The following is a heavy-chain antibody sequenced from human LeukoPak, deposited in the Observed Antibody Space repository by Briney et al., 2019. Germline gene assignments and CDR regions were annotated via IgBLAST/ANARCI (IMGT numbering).Heavy chain of an antibody. J-gene: IGHJ4*02. V-gene: IGHV3-30*02. CDR1: GFTFSSYG. Sequence: GGSLRLSCGASGFTFSSYGMHWVRQAPGKGLEWVAFIRYDGSNKYYADSVKGRFTISRDNSKNTLYLQMNSLRAEDTAVYYCAKVNDYGDYVSFDYWGQGTLVTVSS. D-gene: IGHD4-17*01. CDR2: IRYDGSNK. CDR3: AKVNDYGDYVSFDY.